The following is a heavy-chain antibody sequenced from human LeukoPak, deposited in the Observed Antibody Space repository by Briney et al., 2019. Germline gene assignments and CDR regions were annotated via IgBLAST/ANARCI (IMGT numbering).Heavy chain of an antibody. J-gene: IGHJ4*02. CDR1: GGSFSGYY. D-gene: IGHD3-3*01. Sequence: SETLSLTCAVYGGSFSGYYWGWIRQPPGKGLEWIGSIYYSGSTYYNPSLKSRVTISVDTSKNQFSLKLSSVTAADTAVYYCAGGDDFWSGYYIDYWGQGTLVTVSS. CDR2: IYYSGST. CDR3: AGGDDFWSGYYIDY. V-gene: IGHV4-34*01.